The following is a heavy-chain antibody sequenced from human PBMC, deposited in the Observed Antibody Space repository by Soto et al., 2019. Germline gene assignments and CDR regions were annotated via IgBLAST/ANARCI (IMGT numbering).Heavy chain of an antibody. V-gene: IGHV1-3*01. J-gene: IGHJ4*02. Sequence: ASVKGSCKASGYTFTIYSMHWVRQAPGQRLEWMGWINAGNGNTKYSQKFQGRVTITRDTSASTAYMELSSLRSEDTAVYYCASRLVAVATTYFAYWGKETLVSVSS. CDR1: GYTFTIYS. D-gene: IGHD6-19*01. CDR3: ASRLVAVATTYFAY. CDR2: INAGNGNT.